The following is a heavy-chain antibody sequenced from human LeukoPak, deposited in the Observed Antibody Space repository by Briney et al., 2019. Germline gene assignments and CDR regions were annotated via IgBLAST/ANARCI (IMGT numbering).Heavy chain of an antibody. CDR2: ISWNSGSI. Sequence: GGSLRLSCAASGFTFDDYAMHWVRQAPGKGLEWVSGISWNSGSIGYADSVKGRFTISRDNAKNSLYLQMNSLRAEDTALYYCAKDGGAAAGPYYYGMDVWGQGTTVTVSS. CDR3: AKDGGAAAGPYYYGMDV. V-gene: IGHV3-9*01. CDR1: GFTFDDYA. J-gene: IGHJ6*02. D-gene: IGHD6-13*01.